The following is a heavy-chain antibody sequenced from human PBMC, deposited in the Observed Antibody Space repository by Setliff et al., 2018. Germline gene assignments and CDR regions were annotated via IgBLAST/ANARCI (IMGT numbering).Heavy chain of an antibody. V-gene: IGHV4-34*01. J-gene: IGHJ4*02. CDR3: ARGSRIAGRAIDF. CDR2: INLSGST. D-gene: IGHD6-6*01. CDR1: GGSFSGYS. Sequence: KPSETLSLTCAVYGGSFSGYSWTWIRQPPGKGLEWIGDINLSGSTNYSPSLKSRVTISVDTSKNQFSLKLSSVTAADTAVYYCARGSRIAGRAIDFWGQGTLVTVSS.